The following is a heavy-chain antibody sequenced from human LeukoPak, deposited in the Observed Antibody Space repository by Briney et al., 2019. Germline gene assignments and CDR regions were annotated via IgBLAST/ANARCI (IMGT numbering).Heavy chain of an antibody. D-gene: IGHD6-6*01. CDR1: GGTFSSYA. CDR3: ARTPSSSSSPGYFDY. J-gene: IGHJ4*02. V-gene: IGHV1-69*05. Sequence: ASVKVSCKASGGTFSSYAISWVRQAPGQGLEWMGGIIPIFGTANYAQKFQGRVTITTDESTSTAYMELGSLRSEDTAVYYCARTPSSSSSPGYFDYWGQGTLVTVSS. CDR2: IIPIFGTA.